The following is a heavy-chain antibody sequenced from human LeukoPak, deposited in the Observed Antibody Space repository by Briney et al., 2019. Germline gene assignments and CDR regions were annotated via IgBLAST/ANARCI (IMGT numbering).Heavy chain of an antibody. CDR1: GFTFSNAW. V-gene: IGHV3-15*01. CDR2: IKSKTDGGTT. Sequence: GGSLRLSCAASGFTFSNAWMSWVRQAPGKGLEWVGRIKSKTDGGTTDYAAPVKGRFTISRDDSKNTLYLQMNSLKTEDTAVYYCTTDYNYGSGSYYGSIDYWGQGTLVTVSS. D-gene: IGHD3-10*01. CDR3: TTDYNYGSGSYYGSIDY. J-gene: IGHJ4*02.